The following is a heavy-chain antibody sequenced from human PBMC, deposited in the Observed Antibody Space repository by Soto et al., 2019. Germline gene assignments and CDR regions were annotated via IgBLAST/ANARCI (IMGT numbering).Heavy chain of an antibody. CDR3: AGGNYGDYANFDY. CDR1: GGSISSGGYS. D-gene: IGHD4-17*01. CDR2: IYHSGST. V-gene: IGHV4-30-2*01. Sequence: KPSETLSLTCAVSGGSISSGGYSWSWIRQPPGKGLEWIGYIYHSGSTYYNPSLKSRVTISVDRSKNQFSLELSSVTAADTAVYYCAGGNYGDYANFDYWGQGTLVTVSS. J-gene: IGHJ4*02.